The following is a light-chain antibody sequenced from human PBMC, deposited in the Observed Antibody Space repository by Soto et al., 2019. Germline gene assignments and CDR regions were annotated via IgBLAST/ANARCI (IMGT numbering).Light chain of an antibody. Sequence: QAVVTQPPSVSGAPGQRVTISCTGSSSNIGAGFDVHWYQQLPGTAPKVLIYGNTNRPSGVPDRFSGSKSGTSASLAITGLEGEDEAYYYCRSYTSSRSVGVFGGGTKLTVL. CDR3: RSYTSSRSVGV. V-gene: IGLV1-40*01. J-gene: IGLJ3*02. CDR2: GNT. CDR1: SSNIGAGFD.